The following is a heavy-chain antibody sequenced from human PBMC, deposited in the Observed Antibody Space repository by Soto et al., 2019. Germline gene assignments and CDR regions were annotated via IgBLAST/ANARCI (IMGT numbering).Heavy chain of an antibody. D-gene: IGHD6-6*01. CDR3: ARLVGGGGSNSFDY. Sequence: DVQLVESGGGLVQPGGSLRLSCEASGFTFSPYHLHWIRQPIGAGLEWVAGIGAAGDTYYLGPVKGRFTIFRENAKNSLYLQMNSLRVEDTAVYFCARLVGGGGSNSFDYWGQGTLVTVSS. J-gene: IGHJ4*02. CDR1: GFTFSPYH. CDR2: IGAAGDT. V-gene: IGHV3-13*01.